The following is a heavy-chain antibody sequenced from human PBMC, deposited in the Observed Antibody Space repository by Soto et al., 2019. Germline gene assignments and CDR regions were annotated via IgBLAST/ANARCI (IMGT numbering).Heavy chain of an antibody. J-gene: IGHJ2*01. D-gene: IGHD2-15*01. CDR1: GGSFSGYY. V-gene: IGHV4-34*01. Sequence: QVQLQQWGAGLLKPSETMSLTCALYGGSFSGYYWTWVRQSPGKGLEWIGEVSHSGITKYNPSLKSPVTISLDTSRNQFSLELTSVTAADTAVYYCARYGGTPIWYFDLWGRGTLVTVSS. CDR3: ARYGGTPIWYFDL. CDR2: VSHSGIT.